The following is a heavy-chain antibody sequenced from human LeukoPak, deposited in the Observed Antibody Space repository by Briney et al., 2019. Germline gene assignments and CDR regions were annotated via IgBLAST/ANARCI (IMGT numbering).Heavy chain of an antibody. V-gene: IGHV3-30-3*01. CDR1: GFTFSSYA. CDR3: ARDSGD. J-gene: IGHJ4*02. Sequence: GGSLRLSCAASGFTFSSYAMHWVRQAPGKGLEWVAVISYDGSNKYYADSVKGRFTISRDNSKNTLYLQMNSLRAEDTAVYYCARDSGDWGQGTLVTVSS. D-gene: IGHD3-10*01. CDR2: ISYDGSNK.